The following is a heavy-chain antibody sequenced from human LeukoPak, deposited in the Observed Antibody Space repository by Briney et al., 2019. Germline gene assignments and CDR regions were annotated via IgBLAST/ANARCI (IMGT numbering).Heavy chain of an antibody. Sequence: GESLKISCKGSGYSFTSYWISWVRQMPGKGLEWMGRIDPSDSYTNYSPSFRGHVTISADKSISTAYLQWSSLKASDTAMYYCARRNFVYDAFDIWGQGTMVTVSS. CDR3: ARRNFVYDAFDI. CDR2: IDPSDSYT. D-gene: IGHD5/OR15-5a*01. J-gene: IGHJ3*02. CDR1: GYSFTSYW. V-gene: IGHV5-10-1*01.